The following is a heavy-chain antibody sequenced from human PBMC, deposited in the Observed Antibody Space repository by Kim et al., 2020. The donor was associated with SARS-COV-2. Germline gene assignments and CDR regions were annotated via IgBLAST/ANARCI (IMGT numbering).Heavy chain of an antibody. CDR2: IYYSGST. CDR3: ARADDSSGSDY. CDR1: GGSISSSSYY. D-gene: IGHD3-22*01. V-gene: IGHV4-39*07. Sequence: SETLSLTCTVSGGSISSSSYYWGWIRQPPGKGLEWIGSIYYSGSTYYNPSLKSRVTISVDTSKNQFSLKLSSVTAADTAVYYCARADDSSGSDYWGQGTLVTVSS. J-gene: IGHJ4*02.